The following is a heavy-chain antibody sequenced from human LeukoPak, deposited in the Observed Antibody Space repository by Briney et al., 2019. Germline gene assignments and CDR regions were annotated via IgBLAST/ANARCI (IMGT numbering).Heavy chain of an antibody. J-gene: IGHJ6*03. CDR2: IWFDGSNK. V-gene: IGHV3-33*06. Sequence: GGSLRLSCAASGFTFSSYGMHWVRQAPGKGLEWVSVIWFDGSNKDYADSVKGRFTISRDNSKNTLYLQMSSLRAEDTAVYYCAKQATPNVLPYYMDVWGKGTTVTVSS. CDR1: GFTFSSYG. D-gene: IGHD3-10*01. CDR3: AKQATPNVLPYYMDV.